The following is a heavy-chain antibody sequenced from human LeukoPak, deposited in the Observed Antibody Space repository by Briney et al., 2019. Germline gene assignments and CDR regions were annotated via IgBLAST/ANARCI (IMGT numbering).Heavy chain of an antibody. J-gene: IGHJ4*02. CDR1: GFTISTYA. CDR3: AKGPSDRAIDY. Sequence: GGSLRLSCAASGFTISTYAMTWVRQAPGKGLEWVSSISANGGSTFCADSVKGRFAISRDPSKNTLYLQMDSLRADDTAVYYCAKGPSDRAIDYWGQGTLVTVSS. D-gene: IGHD1-26*01. CDR2: ISANGGST. V-gene: IGHV3-23*01.